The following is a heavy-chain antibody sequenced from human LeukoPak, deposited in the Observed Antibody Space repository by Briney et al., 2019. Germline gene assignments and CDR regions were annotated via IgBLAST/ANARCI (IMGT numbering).Heavy chain of an antibody. Sequence: GGSLRLSCAASGFTVSTNYMNWVRQAPGKGLEWVSVIYSGDIRYYADSVKGRFTISRDNSKNTLYLQMNSLRADDTAVYYCATPRDMITLVRGIGAFDIWGQGTMVTVSS. D-gene: IGHD3-10*01. CDR3: ATPRDMITLVRGIGAFDI. V-gene: IGHV3-66*01. CDR2: IYSGDIR. CDR1: GFTVSTNY. J-gene: IGHJ3*02.